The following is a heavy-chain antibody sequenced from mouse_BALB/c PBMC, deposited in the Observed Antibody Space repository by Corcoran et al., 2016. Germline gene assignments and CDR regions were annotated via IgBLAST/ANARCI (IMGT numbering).Heavy chain of an antibody. J-gene: IGHJ1*01. Sequence: EVQLQQSGPELVKPGASVKMSCKASGYTFTSYVMHWVKQKPGQGLELIGYINPYNDGTKYNEKFKGKATLTSDKSSSTAYMELSSLTSEDSAVYYCAIDYYGYWYFDVWGAGTTVTVSS. CDR2: INPYNDGT. V-gene: IGHV1S136*01. D-gene: IGHD1-1*01. CDR3: AIDYYGYWYFDV. CDR1: GYTFTSYV.